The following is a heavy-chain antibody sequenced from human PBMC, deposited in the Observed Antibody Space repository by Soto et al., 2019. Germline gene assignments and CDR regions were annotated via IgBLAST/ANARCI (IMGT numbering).Heavy chain of an antibody. CDR1: GFTVSRYD. Sequence: QLVESGGGLIQAGGSTRLSCLVSGFTVSRYDMAWVRQAPGKGLEWASIIQSGGATSYPDSAQGRFTISRDNSKNTVYLQMGSLRVEDTGVYSCVRVLYGSGVVDFWGQGSLINVS. V-gene: IGHV3-53*01. CDR3: VRVLYGSGVVDF. J-gene: IGHJ4*02. D-gene: IGHD3-10*01. CDR2: IQSGGAT.